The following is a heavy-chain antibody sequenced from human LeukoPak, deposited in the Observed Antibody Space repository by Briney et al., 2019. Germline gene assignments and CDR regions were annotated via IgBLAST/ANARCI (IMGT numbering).Heavy chain of an antibody. Sequence: ASVKVSCKASGYTFTGYYMHWVRQAPGQGLEWMGWINPNSGGTNYAQKFQGRVTMTRDTSISTAYMELSRLRSDDTAVYYCARDTGYYDSSGYYSTPHFDYWGQGTLVTVSS. CDR3: ARDTGYYDSSGYYSTPHFDY. J-gene: IGHJ4*02. D-gene: IGHD3-22*01. V-gene: IGHV1-2*02. CDR1: GYTFTGYY. CDR2: INPNSGGT.